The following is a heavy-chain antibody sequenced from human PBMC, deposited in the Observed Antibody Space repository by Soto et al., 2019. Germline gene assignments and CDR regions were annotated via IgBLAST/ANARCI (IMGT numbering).Heavy chain of an antibody. J-gene: IGHJ6*02. CDR2: IIPIFGTA. CDR1: GGTFSSYA. D-gene: IGHD6-6*01. V-gene: IGHV1-69*06. Sequence: SVKVSCKASGGTFSSYATSWVRQAPGQGLEWMGGIIPIFGTANYAQKFQDRVTITADKSTSTAYMELSSLRSEDTAVYYCARDRLYSSSSGGYYYYGMDVWGQGTTVTVSS. CDR3: ARDRLYSSSSGGYYYYGMDV.